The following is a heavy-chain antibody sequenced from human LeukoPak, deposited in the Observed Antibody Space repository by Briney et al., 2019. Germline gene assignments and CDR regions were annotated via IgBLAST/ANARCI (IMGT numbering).Heavy chain of an antibody. Sequence: PSETLSLTCAVYGGSFSGYYWSWIRQPPGKGLEWIGEINHSGSTNYNPSLKSRVTISVDTSKNQFSLKLSSVTAADTAVYYCARGRDDYVWGSYREYYFDYWGQGTLVTVSS. CDR3: ARGRDDYVWGSYREYYFDY. J-gene: IGHJ4*02. CDR1: GGSFSGYY. D-gene: IGHD3-16*02. CDR2: INHSGST. V-gene: IGHV4-34*01.